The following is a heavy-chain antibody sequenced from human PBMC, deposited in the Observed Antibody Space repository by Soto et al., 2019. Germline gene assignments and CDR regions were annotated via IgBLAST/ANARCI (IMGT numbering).Heavy chain of an antibody. CDR3: ARNLGIQRGNYFDY. CDR2: IYHSGST. Sequence: SETLSLTCAVSGGSISSSNWWSWVRQPPGKGLEWIGEIYHSGSTNYNPSLKSRVTISVDKSKNQFSLKLSSVTAADTAVYYCARNLGIQRGNYFDYWGQGTLVTVSS. J-gene: IGHJ4*02. V-gene: IGHV4-4*02. D-gene: IGHD5-18*01. CDR1: GGSISSSNW.